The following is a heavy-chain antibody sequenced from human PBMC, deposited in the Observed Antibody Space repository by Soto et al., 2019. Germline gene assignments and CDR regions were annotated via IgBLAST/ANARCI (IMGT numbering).Heavy chain of an antibody. Sequence: PGGSMRLSCTTSGFTCNTYFMHWVRQDPGKGLEWVAIIWYDGSNKYYADSVKGRFTISRDNSKNTLYLQMNSLRAEDTALYYCARADCTGAYCYSWPFNYGVDVWGQGTTVTVSS. CDR2: IWYDGSNK. J-gene: IGHJ6*02. CDR1: GFTCNTYF. CDR3: ARADCTGAYCYSWPFNYGVDV. D-gene: IGHD2-15*01. V-gene: IGHV3-33*08.